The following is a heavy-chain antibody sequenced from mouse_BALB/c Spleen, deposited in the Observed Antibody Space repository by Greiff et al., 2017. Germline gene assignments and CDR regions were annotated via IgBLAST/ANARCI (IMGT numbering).Heavy chain of an antibody. CDR2: ISYSGST. Sequence: EVKLLESGPGLVKPSQSLSLTCTVTGYSITSDYAWNWIRQFPGNKLEWMGYISYSGSTSYNPSLKSRISITRDTSKNQFFLQLNSVTTEDTATYYCARETGAEAMDYWGQGTSVTVSS. CDR1: GYSITSDYA. J-gene: IGHJ4*01. CDR3: ARETGAEAMDY. D-gene: IGHD4-1*01. V-gene: IGHV3-2*02.